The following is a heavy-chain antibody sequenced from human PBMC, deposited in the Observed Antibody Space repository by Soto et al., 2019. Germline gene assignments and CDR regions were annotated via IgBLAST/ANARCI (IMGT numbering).Heavy chain of an antibody. CDR2: IKPDGSGK. Sequence: EVQRVESGGDFVQPGGSLRLSCVASGFILSSYWKSWVRQAPGKGLEWVANIKPDGSGKYYVDSVKGRFTISRDNAKNSLYLQMNSLRAEDTAVYYCASNIFYDFWSGYFAFDIWGRGTMVTVSS. J-gene: IGHJ3*02. D-gene: IGHD3-3*01. V-gene: IGHV3-7*01. CDR1: GFILSSYW. CDR3: ASNIFYDFWSGYFAFDI.